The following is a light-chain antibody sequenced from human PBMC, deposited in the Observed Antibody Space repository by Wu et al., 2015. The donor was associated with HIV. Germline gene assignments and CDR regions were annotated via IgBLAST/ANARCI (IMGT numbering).Light chain of an antibody. Sequence: DIQMTQSPSSLSASVGDRVTITCRASQNINDYLNWYQQKPGKAPKLLIYAASTLQSGVPSRFSGSGSGTYFTLTISSLQPEDFATYYCQQSYSTPGTFGQGTKLEIK. CDR1: QNINDY. V-gene: IGKV1-39*01. J-gene: IGKJ2*02. CDR3: QQSYSTPGT. CDR2: AAS.